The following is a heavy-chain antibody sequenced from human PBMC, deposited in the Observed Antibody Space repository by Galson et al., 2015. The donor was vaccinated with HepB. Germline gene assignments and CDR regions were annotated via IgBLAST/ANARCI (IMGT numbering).Heavy chain of an antibody. CDR1: GGSISRSNYY. Sequence: ETLSLTCSVSGGSISRSNYYWGWIRQPPGKGLEWIGSIYYSGRLFHNPSLKSRVTISVDTSKNQFSLRLTSVTAADTAVYYCARQPYTSGWLYWFFDLWGRGTLVTVSS. CDR2: IYYSGRL. CDR3: ARQPYTSGWLYWFFDL. V-gene: IGHV4-39*01. D-gene: IGHD6-19*01. J-gene: IGHJ2*01.